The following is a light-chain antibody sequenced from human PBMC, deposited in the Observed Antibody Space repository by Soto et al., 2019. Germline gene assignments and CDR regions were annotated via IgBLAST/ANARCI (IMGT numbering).Light chain of an antibody. CDR1: QSSGSN. Sequence: VWTQSTGSWSLSPGERATLSFQTSQSSGSNFVAWYQHRPGQPPRLLIYASVNRATGIPARFSGSGSGTDFTLTISSLEPEDFAVYYCQQRSNWPWTFGQGTKVDI. J-gene: IGKJ1*01. CDR3: QQRSNWPWT. V-gene: IGKV3-11*01. CDR2: ASV.